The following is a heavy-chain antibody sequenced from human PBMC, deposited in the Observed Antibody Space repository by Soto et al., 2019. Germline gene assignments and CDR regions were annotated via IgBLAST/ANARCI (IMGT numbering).Heavy chain of an antibody. CDR3: AKERAVVVPVSTSYFHYYGLDV. D-gene: IGHD2-2*01. CDR1: GFTLDDYT. Sequence: ESGGGLVQPGGSLRLSCAVSGFTLDDYTMHWVRQAQGKGREWASVVGGIGVEIVYADSVKGRFTVSRDNTRNSLYLEVNSLTTEDTAIYFCAKERAVVVPVSTSYFHYYGLDVWGQGTTVTVS. J-gene: IGHJ6*02. CDR2: VGGIGVEI. V-gene: IGHV3-9*01.